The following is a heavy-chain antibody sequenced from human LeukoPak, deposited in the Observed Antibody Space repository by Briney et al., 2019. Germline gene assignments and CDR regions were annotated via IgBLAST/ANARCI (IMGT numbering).Heavy chain of an antibody. D-gene: IGHD2-15*01. Sequence: SETLSLTCTASGGSISSYYWSWIRQPPGKGLEWIGYIYYSGSTDYNPSLKSRVTISVDTSKNQFSLKLSSVTAADTAVYYCASHSGAYYFDYWGQGTLVNVSS. CDR3: ASHSGAYYFDY. V-gene: IGHV4-59*01. CDR1: GGSISSYY. CDR2: IYYSGST. J-gene: IGHJ4*02.